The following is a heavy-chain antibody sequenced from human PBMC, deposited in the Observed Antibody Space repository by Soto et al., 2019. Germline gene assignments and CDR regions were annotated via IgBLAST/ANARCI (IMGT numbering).Heavy chain of an antibody. CDR1: GFSLTTIGMC. Sequence: SGPTLVNPTETLTLTCTLSGFSLTTIGMCVSWVRQSPGKALEWLGTVDWADDVYSNPSLKTRLSISRDTSKNQVVLRMTNMDPVDTGTYYCARMATAGIYYLYGLDVWGLGATVTVSS. CDR3: ARMATAGIYYLYGLDV. J-gene: IGHJ6*02. V-gene: IGHV2-70*20. D-gene: IGHD6-13*01. CDR2: VDWADDV.